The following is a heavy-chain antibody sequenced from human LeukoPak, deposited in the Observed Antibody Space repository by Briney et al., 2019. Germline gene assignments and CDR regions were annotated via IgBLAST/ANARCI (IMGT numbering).Heavy chain of an antibody. CDR3: AKDHCSGTSCFNYYGMDV. V-gene: IGHV3-30*18. Sequence: PGGSLRLSCAASGFTFSSYGMHWVRQAPGKGLEGVAGISYHGSNKYHADSVKGRFTISRDNYKHTLYLQMNSLRAEDTAVYYCAKDHCSGTSCFNYYGMDVWGKGTTVTVSS. J-gene: IGHJ6*04. CDR1: GFTFSSYG. CDR2: ISYHGSNK. D-gene: IGHD2-2*01.